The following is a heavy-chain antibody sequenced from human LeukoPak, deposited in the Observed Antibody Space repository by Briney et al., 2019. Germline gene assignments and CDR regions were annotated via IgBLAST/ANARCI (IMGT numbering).Heavy chain of an antibody. V-gene: IGHV4-59*01. CDR1: GGSISSYY. D-gene: IGHD3-16*02. CDR3: ARYIWGSYPTFEDY. J-gene: IGHJ4*02. CDR2: IYHSGST. Sequence: PSETLSLTCTVSGGSISSYYWSWIRQPPGKGLEWIGYIYHSGSTNYNPSLKSRVTISVDTSKNQFSLKLSSVTAADTAVYSCARYIWGSYPTFEDYWGQGTLVTVSS.